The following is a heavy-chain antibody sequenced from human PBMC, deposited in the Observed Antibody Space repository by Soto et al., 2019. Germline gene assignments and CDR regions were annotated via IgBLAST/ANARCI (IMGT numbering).Heavy chain of an antibody. CDR2: IYHSGST. D-gene: IGHD1-26*01. Sequence: SETPSITCAVSGGSISSSNWWSWVRPPPGKGLEWIGEIYHSGSTNYNPSLKSRVTISVDKSKNQFSLKLSSVTAADTAVYYCARVSGSYYYGMDVWGQGTTVTVSS. CDR1: GGSISSSNW. J-gene: IGHJ6*02. V-gene: IGHV4-4*02. CDR3: ARVSGSYYYGMDV.